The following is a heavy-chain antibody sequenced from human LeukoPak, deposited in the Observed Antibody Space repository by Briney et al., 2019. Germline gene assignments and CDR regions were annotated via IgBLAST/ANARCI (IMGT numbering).Heavy chain of an antibody. J-gene: IGHJ3*01. CDR1: GYTFTGYC. Sequence: GASVKVSCKASGYTFTGYCIHWVRQAPGQGLEWMGRIIPNSGGTNYAQKFQGRVTMTRDTSIRTAYMELSRLRSDDTAVYYCARSPPNGWYRAGSQDVWGQGTMVVVSS. D-gene: IGHD6-19*01. CDR3: ARSPPNGWYRAGSQDV. V-gene: IGHV1-2*06. CDR2: IIPNSGGT.